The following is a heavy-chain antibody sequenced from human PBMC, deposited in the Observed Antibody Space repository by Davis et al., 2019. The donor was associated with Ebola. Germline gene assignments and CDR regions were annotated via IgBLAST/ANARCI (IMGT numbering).Heavy chain of an antibody. CDR1: GYAFTDYG. D-gene: IGHD6-19*01. CDR2: INPNDGRT. CDR3: ARASFGYNSGWYADY. J-gene: IGHJ4*02. Sequence: AVSVKVSCKASGYAFTDYGVTWVRQAPGQGLEWMGMINPNDGRTIYAQKFQGRVTITTDTSASTVYLDLTSLRSDDTAVFYCARASFGYNSGWYADYWGPGSLVTVSS. V-gene: IGHV1-18*04.